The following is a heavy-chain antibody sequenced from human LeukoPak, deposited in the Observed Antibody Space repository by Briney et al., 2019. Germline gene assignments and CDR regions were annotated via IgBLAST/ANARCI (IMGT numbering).Heavy chain of an antibody. CDR3: ARGYGSGSYNYYYYYMDV. V-gene: IGHV4-4*02. CDR1: GGSISSNNW. J-gene: IGHJ6*03. D-gene: IGHD3-10*01. CDR2: IYHSGSS. Sequence: SETLSLTCAVSGGSISSNNWWNWVRQPPGKGLEWIGEIYHSGSSNYNPSLKSRVTISVDKSKNQLSLKLSSVTAADTAVYYCARGYGSGSYNYYYYYMDVWGKGTTVTISS.